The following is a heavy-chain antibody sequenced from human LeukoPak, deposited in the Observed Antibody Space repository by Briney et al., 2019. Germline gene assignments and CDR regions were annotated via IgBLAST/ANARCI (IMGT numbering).Heavy chain of an antibody. CDR1: GGTFSSYA. CDR3: ARVNRDYYDSSGSDY. D-gene: IGHD3-22*01. Sequence: SVKVSCKASGGTFSSYAISWVRQAPGQGLEWMGGIIPIFGTANYAQKFQGRVTITADESTSTAYMEPSSLRSEDTAVYYCARVNRDYYDSSGSDYWGQGTLVTVS. CDR2: IIPIFGTA. V-gene: IGHV1-69*13. J-gene: IGHJ4*02.